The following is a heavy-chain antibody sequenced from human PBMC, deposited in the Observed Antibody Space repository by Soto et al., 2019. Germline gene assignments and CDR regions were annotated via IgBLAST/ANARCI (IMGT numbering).Heavy chain of an antibody. D-gene: IGHD2-2*01. V-gene: IGHV1-69*01. CDR1: GGTFSNYA. CDR2: IIPISGTA. Sequence: QVQLVQSGAEVKKPGSSVKVSCKASGGTFSNYAISWVRQAPGQGLEWMGGIIPISGTATYAQKFQGRVTSTAGESTSTAYMELSSLRSEATAVYYCARSQGSSTSLEIYYYYYYGMDVWGQGTTVTVSS. CDR3: ARSQGSSTSLEIYYYYYYGMDV. J-gene: IGHJ6*02.